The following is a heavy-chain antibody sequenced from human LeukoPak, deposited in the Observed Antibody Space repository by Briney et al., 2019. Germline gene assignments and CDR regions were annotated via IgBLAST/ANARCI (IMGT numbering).Heavy chain of an antibody. CDR1: GFTFSSYS. V-gene: IGHV3-48*01. D-gene: IGHD1-7*01. CDR3: ARSRTTLFDY. Sequence: PGGSLRLSCAASGFTFSSYSMNWVRQAPGKGLEWVSYISSSSSTIYYADSVKGRFTISRDNSKNTLYLQMNSLRAEDTAVYYCARSRTTLFDYWGQGTLVTVSS. J-gene: IGHJ4*02. CDR2: ISSSSSTI.